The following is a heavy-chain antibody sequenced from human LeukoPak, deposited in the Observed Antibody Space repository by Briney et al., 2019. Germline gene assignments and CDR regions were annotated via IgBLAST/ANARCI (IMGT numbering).Heavy chain of an antibody. J-gene: IGHJ4*02. CDR2: IKQDGSEK. D-gene: IGHD3-10*01. V-gene: IGHV3-7*01. CDR1: GFTFSTNW. CDR3: AKDLDYYGSGSYYFDY. Sequence: GSLRLSCAASGFTFSTNWMSWVRQAPGKGLEWVANIKQDGSEKYYVDSVKGRFTISRDNAKNSLYLQMNSLRAEDTAVYYCAKDLDYYGSGSYYFDYWGQGTLVTVSS.